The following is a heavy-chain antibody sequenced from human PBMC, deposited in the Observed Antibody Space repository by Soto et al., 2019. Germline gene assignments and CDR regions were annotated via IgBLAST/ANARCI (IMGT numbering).Heavy chain of an antibody. CDR3: AKERPRRSSGYFFEY. CDR1: EFTFSTYA. J-gene: IGHJ4*02. Sequence: GGSLRPSNAASEFTFSTYAKAWVRQATGKGLEWGSGVSASGPNTDYADPRKGRVYIYKDNTKNTESLHMNSLKDEGTGLYCCAKERPRRSSGYFFEYWGQGTPVTVSP. CDR2: VSASGPNT. V-gene: IGHV3-23*01. D-gene: IGHD3-10*01.